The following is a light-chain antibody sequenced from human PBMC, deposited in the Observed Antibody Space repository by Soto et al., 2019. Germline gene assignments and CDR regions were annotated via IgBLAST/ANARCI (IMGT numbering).Light chain of an antibody. V-gene: IGKV1-5*01. CDR3: QQYNSYSPRHT. J-gene: IGKJ2*01. CDR2: DAS. CDR1: QSISSW. Sequence: DIQMTQSPSTLSASVGDRVTITCRASQSISSWLAWYQQKPGKAPKLLIYDASSLESGVPSRFSGSGSGTEFTLTISSLQPDDFAPYYCQQYNSYSPRHTFGQGTKLEIK.